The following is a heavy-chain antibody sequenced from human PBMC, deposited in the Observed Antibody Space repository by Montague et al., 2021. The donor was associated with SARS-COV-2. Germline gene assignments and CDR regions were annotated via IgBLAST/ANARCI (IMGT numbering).Heavy chain of an antibody. V-gene: IGHV4-39*01. D-gene: IGHD2-2*01. J-gene: IGHJ4*02. Sequence: SETLSLTCTVAGDSISSGYFDWGWIRQPPGKGLEWFGTIHYNGITXYNPSVESRVTMSVDTSRSQFSLKLSSVTAADTAIYYCARHLAISGPAAVSDYWGQGTLVTVSP. CDR2: IHYNGIT. CDR1: GDSISSGYFD. CDR3: ARHLAISGPAAVSDY.